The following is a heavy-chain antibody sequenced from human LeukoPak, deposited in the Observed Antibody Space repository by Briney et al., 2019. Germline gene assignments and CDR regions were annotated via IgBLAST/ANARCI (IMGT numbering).Heavy chain of an antibody. CDR1: AFTFSSYA. V-gene: IGHV3-23*01. Sequence: PGGSLRLSCAASAFTFSSYAMSWVRQAPRKGLEWVSAISGSGGSTYYADSVKGRFTISRDNSKNTLYLQMNSLSAEDTAVYYCATGSYSSGWSWGQGTLVTVSS. CDR3: ATGSYSSGWS. J-gene: IGHJ5*02. CDR2: ISGSGGST. D-gene: IGHD6-19*01.